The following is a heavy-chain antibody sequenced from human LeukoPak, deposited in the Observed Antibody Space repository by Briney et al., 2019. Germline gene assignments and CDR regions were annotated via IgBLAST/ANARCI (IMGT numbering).Heavy chain of an antibody. CDR2: INHSGST. Sequence: SETLSLTCAVYGGSFSGYYWSWIRQPPGKGLEWIGEINHSGSTNYNPSLKSRVTISVDTSKNQFSLKLSSVTAADTAVYYCARGPFNPSTRTRLRFLEWPWGQGTLVTVSS. J-gene: IGHJ5*02. CDR3: ARGPFNPSTRTRLRFLEWP. V-gene: IGHV4-34*01. CDR1: GGSFSGYY. D-gene: IGHD3-3*01.